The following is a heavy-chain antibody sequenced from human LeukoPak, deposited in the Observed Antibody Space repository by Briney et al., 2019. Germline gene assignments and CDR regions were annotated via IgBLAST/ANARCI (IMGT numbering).Heavy chain of an antibody. CDR2: ITGSGDTT. V-gene: IGHV3-23*01. CDR3: ASGGIYYGAGFDF. Sequence: GGSLRLSCVGSGFTFSSYAMSWVRQAPGKGLEWLSEITGSGDTTDYADSVKGRFTISRDNAKNSLYLQMSSLRAEDTALYYCASGGIYYGAGFDFWGQGSLVTVSA. J-gene: IGHJ4*02. CDR1: GFTFSSYA. D-gene: IGHD1-26*01.